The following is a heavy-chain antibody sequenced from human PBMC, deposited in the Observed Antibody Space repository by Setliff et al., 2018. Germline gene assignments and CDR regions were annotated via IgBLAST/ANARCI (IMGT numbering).Heavy chain of an antibody. J-gene: IGHJ6*03. V-gene: IGHV3-48*01. CDR1: GFTFSSYG. Sequence: GGSLRLSCAASGFTFSSYGMNWVRQAPGKGLEWLSYISSSSTTIYYADSVRGRFTVSRDNAKNSLYLQMNSLRADDAAVYYCARSSAPIKRDYMDVWGKGTTVTVSS. D-gene: IGHD2-2*02. CDR3: ARSSAPIKRDYMDV. CDR2: ISSSSTTI.